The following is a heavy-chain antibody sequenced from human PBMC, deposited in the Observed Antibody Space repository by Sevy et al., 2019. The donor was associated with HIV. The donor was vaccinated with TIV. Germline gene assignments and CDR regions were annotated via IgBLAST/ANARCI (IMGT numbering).Heavy chain of an antibody. CDR1: GGSISSYY. Sequence: SETLSLTCTVSGGSISSYYWSWIRQPPGKGLEWIGYIYYRGSTNYNPSLKSRVTISVDTSKNQFSLKLSSVTAADTAVYYCARYKTEGVWSGYYFDYWGQGTLVIVSS. D-gene: IGHD3-3*01. J-gene: IGHJ4*02. V-gene: IGHV4-59*01. CDR3: ARYKTEGVWSGYYFDY. CDR2: IYYRGST.